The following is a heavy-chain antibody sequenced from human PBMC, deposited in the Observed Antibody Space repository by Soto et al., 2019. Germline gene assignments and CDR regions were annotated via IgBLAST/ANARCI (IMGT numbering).Heavy chain of an antibody. V-gene: IGHV3-30*18. CDR3: AKDVVGATL. CDR1: GFTFSSYG. CDR2: ISYDGSNK. J-gene: IGHJ4*02. D-gene: IGHD1-26*01. Sequence: QVQLVESGGGVVQPGRSLRLSCAASGFTFSSYGMHWVRQAPGKGLEWVAVISYDGSNKYYADSVKGRFTISRDNSKNTLYLQMNSLRAEATAVYYCAKDVVGATLWGQGTLVTVSS.